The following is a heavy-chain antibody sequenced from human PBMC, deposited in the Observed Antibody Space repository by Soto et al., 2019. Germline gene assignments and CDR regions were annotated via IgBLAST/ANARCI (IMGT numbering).Heavy chain of an antibody. D-gene: IGHD4-17*01. J-gene: IGHJ4*02. CDR2: THHSGRT. Sequence: QVQLQESGPGLVKPSGTLSLTCTVSGGSMSSSNWWNWVRQPPGKGLEWIGETHHSGRTNYNPSLTRRSPTSLDKAKHHSSLKLTSVTAADTAVHYCATSEATVLDYWGQGTLVTVSS. CDR1: GGSMSSSNW. V-gene: IGHV4-4*02. CDR3: ATSEATVLDY.